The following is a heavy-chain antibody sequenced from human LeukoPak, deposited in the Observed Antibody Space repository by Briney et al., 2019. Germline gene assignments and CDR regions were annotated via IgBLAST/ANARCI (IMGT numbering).Heavy chain of an antibody. J-gene: IGHJ4*02. Sequence: SETLSLTCTVSGGSISSYYWSWIRQPPGKGLEWIGYIYYSGSTNYNPSLKSRVTISADTSKNQFSLKLSSVTAADTAVYYCARSYYDSSDYYFTSWGQGILVTVSS. CDR1: GGSISSYY. CDR2: IYYSGST. V-gene: IGHV4-59*08. D-gene: IGHD3-22*01. CDR3: ARSYYDSSDYYFTS.